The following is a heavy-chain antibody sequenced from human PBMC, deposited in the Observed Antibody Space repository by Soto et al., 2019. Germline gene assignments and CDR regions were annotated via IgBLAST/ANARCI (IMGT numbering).Heavy chain of an antibody. V-gene: IGHV1-69*13. Sequence: GASVKVSCKASGGTFSSYAISWVRQAPGQGLEWMGGIIPIFGTANYAQKFQGRVTITADESTSTAYMELSSLRSEDTAVYYCARSPASLYCSSTSCYTGNSYYYYGMDVWGQGTTVTVSS. J-gene: IGHJ6*02. CDR1: GGTFSSYA. CDR2: IIPIFGTA. D-gene: IGHD2-2*02. CDR3: ARSPASLYCSSTSCYTGNSYYYYGMDV.